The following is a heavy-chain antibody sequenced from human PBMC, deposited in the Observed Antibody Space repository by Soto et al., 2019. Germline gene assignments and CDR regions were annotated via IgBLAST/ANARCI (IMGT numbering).Heavy chain of an antibody. J-gene: IGHJ6*02. Sequence: QVQLQESGPGLVKPSETLSLTCTVSGGSISSYSWTWIRQPPGKGLEWIGYLYYSGSTNYNPSLKSRVTISVDTSKNQFSLKLSSVTAADTAVYYCARTIAAADYGMDFWVQVTTVTVSS. CDR3: ARTIAAADYGMDF. CDR2: LYYSGST. V-gene: IGHV4-59*01. CDR1: GGSISSYS. D-gene: IGHD6-13*01.